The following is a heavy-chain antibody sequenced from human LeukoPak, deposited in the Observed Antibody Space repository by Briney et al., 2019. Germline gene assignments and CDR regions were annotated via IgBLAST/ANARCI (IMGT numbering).Heavy chain of an antibody. D-gene: IGHD6-19*01. CDR3: AKDKNSSGWYGLFDY. Sequence: GGSLRLSCAASGFTFSSYAMSWVRQAPGKGLEWVSAISGSGGSTYYADSVKGRFTISRDNSKNTLYLQMSSLRAEDTAVYYCAKDKNSSGWYGLFDYWGQGTLVTVSS. J-gene: IGHJ4*02. CDR1: GFTFSSYA. CDR2: ISGSGGST. V-gene: IGHV3-23*01.